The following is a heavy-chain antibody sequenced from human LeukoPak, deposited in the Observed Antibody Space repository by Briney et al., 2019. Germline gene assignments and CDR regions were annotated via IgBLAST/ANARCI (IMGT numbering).Heavy chain of an antibody. CDR3: ARTSKWLVQNYFDY. J-gene: IGHJ4*02. CDR1: GYTFNSYG. Sequence: ASVKVSCKASGYTFNSYGISWVRQAPGQGLEWMGWISAYNGNTNYAQKLQGRVTMTTDTSTSTAYMELRSLRSDDTAVYYCARTSKWLVQNYFDYWGQGTLVTVSS. CDR2: ISAYNGNT. V-gene: IGHV1-18*01. D-gene: IGHD6-19*01.